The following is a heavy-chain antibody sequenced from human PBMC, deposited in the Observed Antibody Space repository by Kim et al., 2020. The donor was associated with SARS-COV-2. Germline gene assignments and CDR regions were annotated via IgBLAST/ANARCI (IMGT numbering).Heavy chain of an antibody. D-gene: IGHD6-13*01. V-gene: IGHV1-3*01. CDR2: FGVGFENT. Sequence: PGQRFEWMGWFGVGFENTKYPQNVEGRVTSTRDTSASTVAMELSSLRSEDTALYFCARGRGSNWSSLDYWGQGTLVTVAS. J-gene: IGHJ4*02. CDR3: ARGRGSNWSSLDY.